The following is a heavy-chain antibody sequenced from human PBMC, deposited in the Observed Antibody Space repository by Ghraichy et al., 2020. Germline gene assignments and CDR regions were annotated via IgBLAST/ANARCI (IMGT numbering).Heavy chain of an antibody. Sequence: SETLSLTCIVSGDSISSGGYSWSWIRQPPGKGLEWIGNLYHSESTYYNPSLKSRVTISVDRSKSQFSLRLSSVTAADTAVYYCARTSSYLPSYFDHWGQGILVTVSS. CDR1: GDSISSGGYS. CDR2: LYHSEST. D-gene: IGHD2-2*01. CDR3: ARTSSYLPSYFDH. J-gene: IGHJ4*02. V-gene: IGHV4-30-2*01.